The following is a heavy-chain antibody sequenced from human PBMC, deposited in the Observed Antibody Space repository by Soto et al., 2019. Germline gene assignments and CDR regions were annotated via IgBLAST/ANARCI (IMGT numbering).Heavy chain of an antibody. J-gene: IGHJ6*02. CDR2: TWYDGSKK. V-gene: IGHV3-33*01. D-gene: IGHD5-18*01. Sequence: GGSLRLSCAVSGFTFSSYGMHWVRQAPGKGLEWVAFTWYDGSKKYYGDSVKGRFTISRDNSKNTLYLQMSSLRAEDTAVYYCARDVGIKVWLYYAMDVWGQGTTVTVSS. CDR1: GFTFSSYG. CDR3: ARDVGIKVWLYYAMDV.